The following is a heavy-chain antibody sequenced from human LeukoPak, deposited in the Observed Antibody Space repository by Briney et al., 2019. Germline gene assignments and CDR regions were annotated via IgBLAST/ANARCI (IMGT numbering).Heavy chain of an antibody. D-gene: IGHD6-13*01. CDR3: AKVVAAAGTDWFDP. Sequence: GGSLILSCAASGFTFSSYDMHWVRQATGKGLEWVSAIGTAGDPYYPGSVKGRFTISRENAKNSLYLQMNSLRAEDTAVYYCAKVVAAAGTDWFDPWGQGTLVTVSS. CDR1: GFTFSSYD. V-gene: IGHV3-13*05. CDR2: IGTAGDP. J-gene: IGHJ5*02.